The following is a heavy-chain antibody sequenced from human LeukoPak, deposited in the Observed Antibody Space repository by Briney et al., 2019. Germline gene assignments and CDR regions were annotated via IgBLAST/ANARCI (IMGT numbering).Heavy chain of an antibody. CDR1: GGSMSGYF. J-gene: IGHJ4*02. D-gene: IGHD6-13*01. CDR3: ARDISASGLDY. Sequence: SETLPLTCTVSGGSMSGYFWSWIRQPPGKGVEWIAYIYSNGGTSYNPSLKSRVTMSVDTSKNQFSLNLTSVTAADTAVYYCARDISASGLDYWGQGALVTVSS. V-gene: IGHV4-59*12. CDR2: IYSNGGT.